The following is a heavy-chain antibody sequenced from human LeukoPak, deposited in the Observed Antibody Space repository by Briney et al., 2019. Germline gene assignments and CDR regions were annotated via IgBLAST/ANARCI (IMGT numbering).Heavy chain of an antibody. CDR3: AKDWTAIFGVVIGDAFDM. D-gene: IGHD3-3*01. V-gene: IGHV3-15*01. Sequence: GGSLRLSCAASGFTFSDAWMSWVRQAPGKGLEWVGRIKTKTDSGTIEYAAPVKGRFSISRDDSKNTLYLQMNSLRAEDTAVYYCAKDWTAIFGVVIGDAFDMWGQGTMVTVSS. CDR2: IKTKTDSGTI. CDR1: GFTFSDAW. J-gene: IGHJ3*02.